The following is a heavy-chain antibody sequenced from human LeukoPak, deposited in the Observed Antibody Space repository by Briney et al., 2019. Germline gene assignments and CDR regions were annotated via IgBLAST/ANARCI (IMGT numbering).Heavy chain of an antibody. CDR2: INPNSGGA. V-gene: IGHV1-2*02. J-gene: IGHJ4*02. CDR3: ARGRGVAVTGTIDY. D-gene: IGHD6-19*01. Sequence: ASVKDSCKASGYTFSGYYMHWVRQAPGQGLEWMGWINPNSGGAKYAQKFQGRVTMTGDTATGTAYMELSGLTSDDTAVYYCARGRGVAVTGTIDYWGQGTLVTVSS. CDR1: GYTFSGYY.